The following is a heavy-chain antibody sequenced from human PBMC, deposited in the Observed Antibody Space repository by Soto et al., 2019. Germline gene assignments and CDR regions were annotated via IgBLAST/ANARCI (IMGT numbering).Heavy chain of an antibody. Sequence: QVQLQESGPGLVKPSQTLSLTCTVSGGSISSGGYYWSWIRQHPGKGMEWIGYIYYSGSTYYNPSLTSRVTISVDTSKNQFSLKLSSVTAADTAVYYCATLNRDYGGLWFDPWGQGTLVTVSS. J-gene: IGHJ5*02. CDR3: ATLNRDYGGLWFDP. V-gene: IGHV4-31*03. CDR1: GGSISSGGYY. D-gene: IGHD4-17*01. CDR2: IYYSGST.